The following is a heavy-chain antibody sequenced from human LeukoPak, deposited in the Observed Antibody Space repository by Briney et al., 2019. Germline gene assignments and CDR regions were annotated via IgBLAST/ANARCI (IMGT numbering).Heavy chain of an antibody. Sequence: KAGGSLRLSCAPSGFSFSDCHRSWIRQSPGKGREWILYISSSGSKREYADSVKGRFTIPRDNSKKSVYLQPNSLRVEDTAVYYCVRREGATSHPFDSWGQGTVVTVSS. D-gene: IGHD5-12*01. CDR1: GFSFSDCH. CDR3: VRREGATSHPFDS. CDR2: ISSSGSKR. J-gene: IGHJ4*02. V-gene: IGHV3-11*01.